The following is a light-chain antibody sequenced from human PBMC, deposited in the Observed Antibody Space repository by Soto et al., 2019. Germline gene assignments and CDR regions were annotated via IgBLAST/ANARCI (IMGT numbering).Light chain of an antibody. CDR3: SSYTSRSTLYV. CDR2: EVT. Sequence: QSALTQPASVSGSPGQSITVSCTGTSSDIGGYNYVSWYQQHPGKAPKHMVYEVTNRPSGVSDRFSGSKSGNTASLTISGLQADDGGYYYCSSYTSRSTLYVFGTGTKLTVL. J-gene: IGLJ1*01. CDR1: SSDIGGYNY. V-gene: IGLV2-14*01.